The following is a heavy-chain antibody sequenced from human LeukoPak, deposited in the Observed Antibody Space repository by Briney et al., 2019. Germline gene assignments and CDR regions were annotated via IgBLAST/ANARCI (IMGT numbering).Heavy chain of an antibody. Sequence: GGSLRLSCSASGFGFSNYAMYWVRQAPGKGLEWVANIKQGGSEKYYEDSVKGRFTISRDNAKNSLYLQMNSLRAEDTAVYYCARDFGLRCSGGTCYSVYYYGMDVWGKGTTVTVSS. CDR1: GFGFSNYA. V-gene: IGHV3-7*03. D-gene: IGHD2-15*01. CDR3: ARDFGLRCSGGTCYSVYYYGMDV. J-gene: IGHJ6*04. CDR2: IKQGGSEK.